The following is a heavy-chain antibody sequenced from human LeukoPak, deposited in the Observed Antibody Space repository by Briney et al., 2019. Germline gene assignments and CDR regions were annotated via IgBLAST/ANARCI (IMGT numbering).Heavy chain of an antibody. CDR2: IKSRADGGTT. CDR1: FSTFNKAW. J-gene: IGHJ4*02. Sequence: GGSLRLSCAASFSTFNKAWMNWVRQAPGKGLEWVGRIKSRADGGTTDYATPVKDRFTISRDDSENTAFLQMNSLKTEDTAIYYCSTHPTSGFWGQGALVTVSS. V-gene: IGHV3-15*07. D-gene: IGHD2-15*01. CDR3: STHPTSGF.